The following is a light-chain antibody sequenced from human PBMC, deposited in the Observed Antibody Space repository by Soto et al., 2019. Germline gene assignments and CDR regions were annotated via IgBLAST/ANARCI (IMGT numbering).Light chain of an antibody. Sequence: SYELTQPPSASVAPGKTARITCGGNNIGSKSVHWYQQKPGQAPVLVIYYDSDRPSGIPERFSGSNYGNTATLTISRVEAGDEADYYCQVWDSSSDHPVFGGGTKLTVL. CDR2: YDS. CDR1: NIGSKS. J-gene: IGLJ2*01. V-gene: IGLV3-21*04. CDR3: QVWDSSSDHPV.